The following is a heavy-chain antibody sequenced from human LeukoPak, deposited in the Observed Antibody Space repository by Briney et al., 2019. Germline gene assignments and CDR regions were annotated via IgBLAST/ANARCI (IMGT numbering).Heavy chain of an antibody. CDR3: ARRGTGSYYYGSGNDY. CDR1: GGSISSSSYY. D-gene: IGHD3-10*01. V-gene: IGHV4-39*07. J-gene: IGHJ4*02. Sequence: SETLSLTCTVSGGSISSSSYYWGWIRQPPGKGLEWIGSIYYSGSTYYNPSLKSRATISVDTSKNQFSLKLSSVTAADTAVYYCARRGTGSYYYGSGNDYWGQGTLVTVSS. CDR2: IYYSGST.